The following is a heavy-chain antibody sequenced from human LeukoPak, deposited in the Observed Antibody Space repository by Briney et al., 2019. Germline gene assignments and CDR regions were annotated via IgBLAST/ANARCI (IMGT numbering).Heavy chain of an antibody. Sequence: KSGGSLRLSCAASGFTLSSYAMSWVRQAPGKGLEWVSSITSGSSYIYYADSLKGRFTISRDNAKNSLYLQMNSLRAEDTAVYYCARLREIPVFGVVTKSTSYFDYWGQGTLVTVSS. CDR1: GFTLSSYA. CDR2: ITSGSSYI. CDR3: ARLREIPVFGVVTKSTSYFDY. V-gene: IGHV3-21*01. D-gene: IGHD3-3*01. J-gene: IGHJ4*02.